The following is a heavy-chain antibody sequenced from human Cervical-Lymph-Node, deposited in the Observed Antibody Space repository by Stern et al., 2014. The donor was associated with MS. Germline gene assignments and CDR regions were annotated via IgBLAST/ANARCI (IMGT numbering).Heavy chain of an antibody. CDR1: GFMFSYYA. Sequence: VQLVESWGGVVQPGRSLRLSCAASGFMFSYYALHWVRQAPGKGLEWVAVISNDGRNKNYAESVKGRFTISRDNSKNTLYLQMNSLRPEDTAVYFCARPLGDCGGGTCYSDFDYWGQGTLVTVSS. CDR2: ISNDGRNK. D-gene: IGHD2-15*01. V-gene: IGHV3-30*04. CDR3: ARPLGDCGGGTCYSDFDY. J-gene: IGHJ4*02.